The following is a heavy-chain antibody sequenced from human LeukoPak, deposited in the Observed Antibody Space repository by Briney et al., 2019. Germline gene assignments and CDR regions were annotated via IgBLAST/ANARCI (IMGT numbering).Heavy chain of an antibody. Sequence: SETLSLTCAVYGVSFSVYYWSWIRQPPGKGLEWIGEINHSGSTNYNPSLKSRVTISVDTSKSQFSLKLSSVTAADTAVYYCARGSVYSSSWYYWGQGTLVTVSS. J-gene: IGHJ4*02. D-gene: IGHD6-13*01. V-gene: IGHV4-34*01. CDR3: ARGSVYSSSWYY. CDR1: GVSFSVYY. CDR2: INHSGST.